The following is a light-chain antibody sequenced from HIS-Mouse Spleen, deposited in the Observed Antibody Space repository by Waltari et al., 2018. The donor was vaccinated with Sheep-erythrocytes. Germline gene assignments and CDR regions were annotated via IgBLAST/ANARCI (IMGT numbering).Light chain of an antibody. V-gene: IGLV2-11*01. CDR3: CSYAGSYTFWV. J-gene: IGLJ3*02. CDR1: SSDVGGYNY. CDR2: DVS. Sequence: QSALTQPRSVSGSPGPSVTIPCTGTSSDVGGYNYVSWYQHHPGKAPKLMIYDVSKRPSGVPDRFSGSKSGNTASLTISGLQAEDEADYYCCSYAGSYTFWVFGGGTRLTVL.